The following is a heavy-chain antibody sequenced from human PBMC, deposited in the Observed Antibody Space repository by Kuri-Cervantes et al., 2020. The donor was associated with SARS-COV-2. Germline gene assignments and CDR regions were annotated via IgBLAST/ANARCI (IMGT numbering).Heavy chain of an antibody. CDR2: INPNSGGT. Sequence: ASVKVSCKASGYTFTGYYMHWVRQAPGQGLEWMGWINPNSGGTNYAQKFQGRVTMTRDKSISTAYMELSSLRSEDTAVYYCARGSLIGYYDSSGYSVDYWGQGTLVIVSS. V-gene: IGHV1-2*02. J-gene: IGHJ4*02. D-gene: IGHD3-22*01. CDR1: GYTFTGYY. CDR3: ARGSLIGYYDSSGYSVDY.